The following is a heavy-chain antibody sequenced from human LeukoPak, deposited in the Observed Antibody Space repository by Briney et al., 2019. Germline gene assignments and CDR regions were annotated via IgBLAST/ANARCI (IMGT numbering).Heavy chain of an antibody. CDR1: GGSISSGSYN. Sequence: SETLSLTCTVSGGSISSGSYNWSWLRQPPGKGVEGIGRIYTRGSTHYNPSLKSRVTISVDTSKNQFSLKLSSVTAADTAVYYCARAKVTMLVADGGQGTLVSVSS. CDR2: IYTRGST. J-gene: IGHJ4*02. CDR3: ARAKVTMLVAD. D-gene: IGHD3-22*01. V-gene: IGHV4-61*02.